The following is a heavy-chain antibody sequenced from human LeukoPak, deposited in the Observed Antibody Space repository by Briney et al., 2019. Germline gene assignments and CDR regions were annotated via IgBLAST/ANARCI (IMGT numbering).Heavy chain of an antibody. V-gene: IGHV3-7*01. CDR1: GFSFGGSW. CDR3: ARDAGWFRFDY. Sequence: PAGSLRLSCAASGFSFGGSWMTWVRQAPGKGLEWLANIKEDGSVKNYEDSVKGRFTISRDNAKNSLYLHMNSLRAEDTAVYYCARDAGWFRFDYWGQGTLVTVSS. D-gene: IGHD2-15*01. CDR2: IKEDGSVK. J-gene: IGHJ4*02.